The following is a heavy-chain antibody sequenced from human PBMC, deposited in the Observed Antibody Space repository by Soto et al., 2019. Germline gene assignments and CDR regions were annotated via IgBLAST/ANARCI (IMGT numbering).Heavy chain of an antibody. CDR1: GYTFTSYG. CDR3: ARDRGGYCSGDSCYPGGDY. CDR2: ISAYNGNT. D-gene: IGHD2-15*01. V-gene: IGHV1-18*04. Sequence: GASVKVSCKASGYTFTSYGISWVRQAPGQGLEWMGWISAYNGNTNYAQKLQGRVTMTTDTSTSTAYMELRSLRSDDTAVYYCARDRGGYCSGDSCYPGGDYWGQGTLVTVSS. J-gene: IGHJ4*02.